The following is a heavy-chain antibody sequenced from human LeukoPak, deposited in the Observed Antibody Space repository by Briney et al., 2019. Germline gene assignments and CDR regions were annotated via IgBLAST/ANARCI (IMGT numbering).Heavy chain of an antibody. V-gene: IGHV3-9*01. CDR1: GFTFSSYA. CDR2: ISWNSGSI. Sequence: GGSLRLSCAASGFTFSSYAMHWVRQAPGKGLEWVSGISWNSGSIGYADSVKGRFTISRDNAKNSLYLQMNSLRAEDTALYYCAKDIDSSLEGFDYWGQGTLVTVSS. D-gene: IGHD3-22*01. J-gene: IGHJ4*02. CDR3: AKDIDSSLEGFDY.